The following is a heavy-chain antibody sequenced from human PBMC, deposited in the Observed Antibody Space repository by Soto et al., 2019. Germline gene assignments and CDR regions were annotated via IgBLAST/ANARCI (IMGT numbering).Heavy chain of an antibody. CDR2: IYPGDSDT. D-gene: IGHD3-22*01. V-gene: IGHV5-51*01. Sequence: GESLKISCKGSGYSFNSYWIGWVRQMPGKGLEWMGIIYPGDSDTRYSPSFQGQVTISADKSISTAYLQWSSLKASDTAMYYCARGDYYDSSGYYPENYYYYYGMDVWGQGTTVTVSS. CDR1: GYSFNSYW. J-gene: IGHJ6*02. CDR3: ARGDYYDSSGYYPENYYYYYGMDV.